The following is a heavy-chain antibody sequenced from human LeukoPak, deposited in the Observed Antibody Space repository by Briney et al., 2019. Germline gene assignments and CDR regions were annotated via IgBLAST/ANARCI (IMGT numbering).Heavy chain of an antibody. CDR3: ARDTYYDFWSGYYRRIWFDP. CDR2: IYTSGST. CDR1: GYSISSGYY. J-gene: IGHJ5*02. D-gene: IGHD3-3*01. Sequence: SETLSLTCTVSGYSISSGYYWAWIRQPAGKGLEWIGRIYTSGSTNYNPSLKSRVTMSVDTSKNQFSLKLSSVTAADTAVYYCARDTYYDFWSGYYRRIWFDPWGQGTLVTVSS. V-gene: IGHV4-4*07.